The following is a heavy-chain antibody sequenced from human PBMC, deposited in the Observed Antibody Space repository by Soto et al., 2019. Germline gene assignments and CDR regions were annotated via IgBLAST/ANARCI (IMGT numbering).Heavy chain of an antibody. J-gene: IGHJ4*02. D-gene: IGHD3-22*01. CDR1: GFAFSTFA. Sequence: GGSVRLSCAASGFAFSTFAMTWVRQAPGKGLEWVAAISVSGNNAYYADSVKGRFTISRDNSQNSVFLQMSSLRADDTAVYYCARDQLRPGILYSLGVLLPEYGLWGQGTLVTVSS. CDR2: ISVSGNNA. V-gene: IGHV3-23*01. CDR3: ARDQLRPGILYSLGVLLPEYGL.